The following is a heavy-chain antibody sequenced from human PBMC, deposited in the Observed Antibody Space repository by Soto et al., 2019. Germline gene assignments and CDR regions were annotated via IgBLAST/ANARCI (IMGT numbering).Heavy chain of an antibody. D-gene: IGHD3-9*01. V-gene: IGHV1-46*01. CDR1: GYTFTSYY. CDR3: ARGRWLSPYYYYYYGMDV. CDR2: INPSGGST. J-gene: IGHJ6*02. Sequence: ASVKVSCKASGYTFTSYYIHWVRQAPGQGLEWMGIINPSGGSTSYAQKFQGRVTMTRDTSTSTVYMELSSLRSEDTAVYYCARGRWLSPYYYYYYGMDVWGQGTTVTVSS.